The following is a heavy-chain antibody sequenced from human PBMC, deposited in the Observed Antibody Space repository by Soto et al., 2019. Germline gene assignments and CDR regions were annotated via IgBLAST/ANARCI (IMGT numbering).Heavy chain of an antibody. CDR3: AIQEYSSGWTTVGGYYYGMDV. J-gene: IGHJ6*02. CDR1: GGTFSSYT. Sequence: SVKVSCKASGGTFSSYTISWVRQAPGQGLEWMGRIIPILGIANYAQKFQGRVTITADKSTSTAYMELSSLRSEDTAVYYCAIQEYSSGWTTVGGYYYGMDVWGQGTTVTVSS. V-gene: IGHV1-69*02. D-gene: IGHD6-19*01. CDR2: IIPILGIA.